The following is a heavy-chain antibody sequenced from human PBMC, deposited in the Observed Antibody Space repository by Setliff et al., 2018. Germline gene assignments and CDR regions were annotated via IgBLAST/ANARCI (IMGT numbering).Heavy chain of an antibody. V-gene: IGHV4-4*07. CDR3: AREQWLDPPGYYYMDV. CDR1: GGSISSYY. D-gene: IGHD6-19*01. CDR2: IYIGGSA. J-gene: IGHJ6*03. Sequence: SETLSLTCTVSGGSISSYYWSWIRQPAGKGLEWIGHIYIGGSANYNPSLKSRVTISIATSKNQFSLKLNSVTAADMAVYYCAREQWLDPPGYYYMDVWAKGTTVTVSS.